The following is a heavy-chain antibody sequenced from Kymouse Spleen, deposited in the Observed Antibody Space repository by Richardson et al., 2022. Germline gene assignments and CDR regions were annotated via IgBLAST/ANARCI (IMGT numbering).Heavy chain of an antibody. Sequence: QVQLQQWGAGLLKPSETLSLTCAVYGGSFSGYYWSWIRQPPGKGLEWIGEINHSGSTNYNPSLKSRVTISVDTSKNQFSLKLSSVTAADTAVYYCARVDIAALNWFDPWGQGTLVTVSS. V-gene: IGHV4-34*01. D-gene: IGHD6-6*01. CDR1: GGSFSGYY. J-gene: IGHJ5*02. CDR3: ARVDIAALNWFDP. CDR2: INHSGST.